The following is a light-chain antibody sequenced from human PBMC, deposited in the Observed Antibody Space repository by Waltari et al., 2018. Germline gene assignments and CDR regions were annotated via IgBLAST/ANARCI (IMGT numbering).Light chain of an antibody. CDR3: QQSYSTPRT. CDR1: QSISSY. V-gene: IGKV1-39*01. CDR2: AAS. Sequence: DIQITHYPYSLPASLGDRVTIPCRASQSISSYLNWYQQKPGKAPKLLIYAASSLQSGVPSRFSGSGSGTDFTLTISSLQPEDFATYYCQQSYSTPRTFGQGTKVEIK. J-gene: IGKJ1*01.